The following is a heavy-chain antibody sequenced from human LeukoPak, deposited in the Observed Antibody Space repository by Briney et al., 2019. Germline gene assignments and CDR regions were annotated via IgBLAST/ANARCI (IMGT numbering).Heavy chain of an antibody. J-gene: IGHJ4*02. V-gene: IGHV4-59*08. CDR3: ARHYISGYFFDY. CDR2: IYSSGST. D-gene: IGHD1-14*01. Sequence: ADTLSLTCTVSGGSISSYYGRWIRQPPGKGLEWIGYIYSSGSTDYNPSLKSRVTISVDTSKNQFSLKLSSVTAADTAVYYCARHYISGYFFDYWGQGTLVTVSS. CDR1: GGSISSYY.